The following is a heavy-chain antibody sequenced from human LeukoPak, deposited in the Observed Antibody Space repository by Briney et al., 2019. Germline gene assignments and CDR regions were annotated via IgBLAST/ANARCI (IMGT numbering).Heavy chain of an antibody. Sequence: GGSLRLSCAVSGFTFSSYAMHWVRQAPGKGLEWVAVISYDGSNKYNADSVKGRFTISRDNSKNTLYLQMNSLRAEDTAVYYCARDTVRGSLSLTGPFDYWGQGTLVTVSS. CDR2: ISYDGSNK. J-gene: IGHJ4*02. D-gene: IGHD1-14*01. V-gene: IGHV3-30-3*01. CDR1: GFTFSSYA. CDR3: ARDTVRGSLSLTGPFDY.